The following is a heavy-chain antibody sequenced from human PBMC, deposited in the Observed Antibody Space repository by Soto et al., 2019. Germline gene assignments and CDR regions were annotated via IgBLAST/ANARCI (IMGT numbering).Heavy chain of an antibody. CDR3: ARGGVDIVLMVYAPHDAFDI. J-gene: IGHJ3*02. Sequence: ASVKVSCKASGYTFTSYGINWVRQATGQGLEWMGWINPNSGNTGYAQKLQGRVTMTRNTSISTAYMELSSLRSEDTAVYYCARGGVDIVLMVYAPHDAFDIWGQGTMVTVSS. CDR1: GYTFTSYG. CDR2: INPNSGNT. D-gene: IGHD2-8*01. V-gene: IGHV1-8*02.